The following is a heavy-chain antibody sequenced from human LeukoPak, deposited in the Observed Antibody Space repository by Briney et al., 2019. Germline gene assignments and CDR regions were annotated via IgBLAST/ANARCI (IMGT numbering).Heavy chain of an antibody. J-gene: IGHJ3*02. CDR3: ARDRQLELSGDAFDI. CDR1: GFTFSSYS. Sequence: GGSLRLSCAASGFTFSSYSMNWVRRAPGKGLEWVSYISSSSSTIYYADSVKGRFTISRDNAKNSLYLQMNSLRAEDTAVYYCARDRQLELSGDAFDIWGQGTMVTVSS. CDR2: ISSSSSTI. V-gene: IGHV3-48*01. D-gene: IGHD1-7*01.